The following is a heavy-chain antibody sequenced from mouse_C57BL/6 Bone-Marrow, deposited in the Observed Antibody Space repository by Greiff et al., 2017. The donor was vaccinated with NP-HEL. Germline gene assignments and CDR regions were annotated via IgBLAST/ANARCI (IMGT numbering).Heavy chain of an antibody. V-gene: IGHV1-69*01. CDR1: GYTFTSYW. CDR2: IDPSDSYT. D-gene: IGHD1-1*01. Sequence: QVQLQQPGAELVMPGASVKLSCKASGYTFTSYWMHWVKQRPGQGLEWIGEIDPSDSYTNYNQKFKGKSTLTVDKSSSTAYMQLSSLTSEDSAVYYCAREGITTVVEGGFAYWGQGTLVTVSA. J-gene: IGHJ3*01. CDR3: AREGITTVVEGGFAY.